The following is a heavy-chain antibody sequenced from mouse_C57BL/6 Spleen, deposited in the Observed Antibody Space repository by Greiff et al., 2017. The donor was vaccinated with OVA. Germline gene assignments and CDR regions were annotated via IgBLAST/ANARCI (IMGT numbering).Heavy chain of an antibody. J-gene: IGHJ1*03. CDR3: ARWLQRENWYFDV. CDR1: GYTFTSYW. D-gene: IGHD2-2*01. CDR2: IDPCDSYT. V-gene: IGHV1-50*01. Sequence: VKLQQSGAELVKPGASVKLSCKASGYTFTSYWMQWVKQRPGQGLEWIGEIDPCDSYTNYNQKFKGKATLTVDTSSSTAYMHISSLTSEDTAIYYCARWLQRENWYFDVWGTGTTVTVSS.